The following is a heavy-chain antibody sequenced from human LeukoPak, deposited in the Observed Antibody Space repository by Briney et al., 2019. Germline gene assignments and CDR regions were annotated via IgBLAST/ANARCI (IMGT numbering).Heavy chain of an antibody. D-gene: IGHD3-22*01. CDR1: GFTFSSYG. CDR2: IWYDGSNK. Sequence: PGRSLRLSCAASGFTFSSYGMHWVRQAPGKGLEWVAVIWYDGSNKYYADSVKGRFTISRDNSKNTLYLQMNSLRAEDTAVYYCAKDKSYSSGYSDYWGQGTLVTVSS. CDR3: AKDKSYSSGYSDY. V-gene: IGHV3-33*06. J-gene: IGHJ4*02.